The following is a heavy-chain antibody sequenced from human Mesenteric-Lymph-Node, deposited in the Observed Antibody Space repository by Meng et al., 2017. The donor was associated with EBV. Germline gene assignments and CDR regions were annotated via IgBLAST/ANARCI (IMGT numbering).Heavy chain of an antibody. J-gene: IGHJ4*02. Sequence: AHRPAPGPGLLKPSGTLSRTCAVSGGSIGSSDGWRWVRQPPGKGLEWIGEIHHGGSTNDIPSLTCRVTIAVAKSKNQFSLKLSSVTAADTAVYYCAKDLSGSRNRPFDYWSQGTLVTVSS. CDR1: GGSIGSSDG. CDR3: AKDLSGSRNRPFDY. D-gene: IGHD3-10*01. CDR2: IHHGGST. V-gene: IGHV4-4*02.